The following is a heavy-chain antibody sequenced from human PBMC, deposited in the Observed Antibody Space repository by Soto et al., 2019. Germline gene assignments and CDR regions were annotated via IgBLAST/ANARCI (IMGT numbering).Heavy chain of an antibody. V-gene: IGHV1-18*01. D-gene: IGHD3-22*01. J-gene: IGHJ4*02. CDR1: GYTFTSHG. Sequence: ASVKVSCKASGYTFTSHGISWVRQAPGQGLEWMGWISAYNGNTNYAQKLQGRVTMTTDTSTSTAYMELRSLRPDDTAVYYCASSLTYYYDSSGYIFHYWGQGTLVTVSS. CDR2: ISAYNGNT. CDR3: ASSLTYYYDSSGYIFHY.